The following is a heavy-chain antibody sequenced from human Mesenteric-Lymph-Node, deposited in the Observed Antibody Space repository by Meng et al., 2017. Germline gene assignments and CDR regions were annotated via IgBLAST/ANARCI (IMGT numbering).Heavy chain of an antibody. D-gene: IGHD3-10*01. CDR3: ARALWFREISLENYFDY. V-gene: IGHV3-23*01. J-gene: IGHJ4*02. CDR2: ISGSGGST. Sequence: GGSLRLSCAASGFTFSSYAMSWVRQAPGKGLEWVSAISGSGGSTYYADSVKGRFTISRDNSKNTLYLQMNSLRAEDTAVYYCARALWFREISLENYFDYWGQGTLVTVSS. CDR1: GFTFSSYA.